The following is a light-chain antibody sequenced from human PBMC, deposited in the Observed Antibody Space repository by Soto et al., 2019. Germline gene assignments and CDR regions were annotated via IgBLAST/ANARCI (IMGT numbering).Light chain of an antibody. CDR3: SSFAGSPVV. CDR2: EVR. Sequence: QSALTQPASVSGSPGQSITISCTGTSSDIGSYNYVAWYQQFPGKTPKLIIYEVRNRPSGVPDRFSGSRSGNTASLTVSGLQAEDEADYYCSSFAGSPVVFGGGTKLTVL. CDR1: SSDIGSYNY. V-gene: IGLV2-8*01. J-gene: IGLJ2*01.